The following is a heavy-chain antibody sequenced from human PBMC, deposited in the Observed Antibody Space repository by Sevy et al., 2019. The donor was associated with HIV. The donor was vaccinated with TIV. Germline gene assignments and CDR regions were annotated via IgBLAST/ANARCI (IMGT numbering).Heavy chain of an antibody. D-gene: IGHD5-12*01. CDR3: VGIPQTSGFLIDY. V-gene: IGHV3-33*01. CDR1: GFPFSSYA. Sequence: GGSLRLSCAASGFPFSSYAMHWVRQAPGKGLEWVAGIWYDGSNTNYADSVKGRFTISRDNSKNTLYLQMNSLRAEDTAMYYCVGIPQTSGFLIDYWGQGTLVTVSS. J-gene: IGHJ4*02. CDR2: IWYDGSNT.